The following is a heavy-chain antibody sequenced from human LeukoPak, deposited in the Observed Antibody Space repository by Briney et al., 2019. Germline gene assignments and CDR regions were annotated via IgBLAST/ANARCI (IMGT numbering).Heavy chain of an antibody. J-gene: IGHJ4*02. CDR3: ARDPPFIIGTTFFDY. Sequence: TGGSLRLSCSASGFTFSSYSMNWVRQAPGKGLEWVSSISTSSTYIYYADSVKGRFTISRDNAKNSLYLQMNSLRAEDTAVYYCARDPPFIIGTTFFDYWGQGTLVTVSS. CDR1: GFTFSSYS. CDR2: ISTSSTYI. V-gene: IGHV3-21*01. D-gene: IGHD1-20*01.